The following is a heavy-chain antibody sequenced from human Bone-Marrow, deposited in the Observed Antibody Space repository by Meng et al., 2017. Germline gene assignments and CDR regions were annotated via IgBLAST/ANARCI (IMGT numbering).Heavy chain of an antibody. CDR2: ISYSGST. V-gene: IGHV4-59*01. Sequence: QVHLQESGPGLGKPSGTLARTCTVSSGSINSYFWSWIRQPPGKGPEWIGYISYSGSTNYNPSLKSRVTISVDTSKNQFSLKLSSVTAADTAVYYCARAIATRPDVFDYWGQGTLVTVS. CDR1: SGSINSYF. CDR3: ARAIATRPDVFDY. J-gene: IGHJ4*02. D-gene: IGHD6-6*01.